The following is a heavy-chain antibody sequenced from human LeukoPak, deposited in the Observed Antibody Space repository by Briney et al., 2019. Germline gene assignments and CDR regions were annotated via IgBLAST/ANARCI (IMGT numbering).Heavy chain of an antibody. V-gene: IGHV1-46*03. Sequence: ETSVKVSCKASGYTFTSYYMHWVRRAPGQGLEWMGMINPSGGSTTYAQKFQGRVTMTRDTSTSTVYMELSSLRSEDTAVYYCARESSGSYYHFDYWGQGTLVTVSS. CDR2: INPSGGST. D-gene: IGHD1-26*01. CDR3: ARESSGSYYHFDY. CDR1: GYTFTSYY. J-gene: IGHJ4*02.